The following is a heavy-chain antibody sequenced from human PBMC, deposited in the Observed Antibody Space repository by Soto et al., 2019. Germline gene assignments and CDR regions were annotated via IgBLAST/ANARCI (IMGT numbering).Heavy chain of an antibody. J-gene: IGHJ6*02. CDR3: ARDRGSSGYYYDFYYYYGMEV. Sequence: GESLKISCKGSGYSFTSYWIGWVRQMPGKGLEWMGIIYPGDSDTRYSPSFQGQVTISADKSISTAYLQWSSLKASDTAVYYCARDRGSSGYYYDFYYYYGMEVWGQGTTVTVSS. CDR2: IYPGDSDT. CDR1: GYSFTSYW. V-gene: IGHV5-51*01. D-gene: IGHD3-22*01.